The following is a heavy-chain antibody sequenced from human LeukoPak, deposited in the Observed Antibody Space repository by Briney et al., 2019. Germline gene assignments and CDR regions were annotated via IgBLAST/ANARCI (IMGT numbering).Heavy chain of an antibody. J-gene: IGHJ4*01. Sequence: SETLSLTCTVFGGSISLIGYYWGWIRQPPGKGLEWIGTIYYSGSTYYNPSLKSRVTISVDTSKNQFSLKVNSVTAADTAVYFCARHQPTALTTIGYWGQGTLVTVSS. CDR3: ARHQPTALTTIGY. V-gene: IGHV4-39*01. CDR2: IYYSGST. D-gene: IGHD4-11*01. CDR1: GGSISLIGYY.